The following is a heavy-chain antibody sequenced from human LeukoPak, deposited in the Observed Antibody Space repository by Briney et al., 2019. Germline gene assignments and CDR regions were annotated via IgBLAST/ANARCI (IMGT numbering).Heavy chain of an antibody. J-gene: IGHJ4*02. Sequence: AGVSLRLSSAVSGFTLSSYRGHWVRQTPGEGLVWVSRINSDGSSTSYADSVKGRFTISRDNAKNTLYLQMNSLRAEDTAVYYCARTSSGWYYFDYWGQGTLVTVSS. CDR3: ARTSSGWYYFDY. D-gene: IGHD6-19*01. CDR1: GFTLSSYR. CDR2: INSDGSST. V-gene: IGHV3-74*01.